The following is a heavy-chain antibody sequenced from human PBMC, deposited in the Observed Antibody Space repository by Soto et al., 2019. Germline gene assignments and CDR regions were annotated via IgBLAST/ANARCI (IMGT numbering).Heavy chain of an antibody. CDR1: GDSISRGGYS. D-gene: IGHD3-16*02. J-gene: IGHJ4*02. CDR3: ATYIWGSYRSLDY. CDR2: IYDSGST. Sequence: PSETLSLTCAVSGDSISRGGYSWTWIRQPPGKVLEWIGNIYDSGSTSYNPSLKSRVTMSVDTSKNQFSLKLSSVTAADTAVYYCATYIWGSYRSLDYWGQGTVVTVSS. V-gene: IGHV4-30-2*01.